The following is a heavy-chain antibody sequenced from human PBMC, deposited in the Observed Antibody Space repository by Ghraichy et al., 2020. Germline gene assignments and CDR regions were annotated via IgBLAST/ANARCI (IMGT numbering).Heavy chain of an antibody. CDR1: GGSISGSTFY. Sequence: SETLSLTCTVSGGSISGSTFYWGWIRQPPGKGLEWIGAIYYSGHTYYTSSLKSRATISVDTSKNQFSLRLTSVTAAGTAVYYCSRRVDYCGQGTLVTVSS. CDR2: IYYSGHT. CDR3: SRRVDY. V-gene: IGHV4-39*01. J-gene: IGHJ4*02.